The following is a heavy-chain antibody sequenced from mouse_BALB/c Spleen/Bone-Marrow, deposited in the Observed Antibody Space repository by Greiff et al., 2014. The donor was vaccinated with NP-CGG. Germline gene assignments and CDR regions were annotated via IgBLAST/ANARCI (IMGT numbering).Heavy chain of an antibody. CDR1: GFDFSRYW. V-gene: IGHV4-1*02. Sequence: VQLQQSGGGLGQPGGSLKLSCAASGFDFSRYWMAWVRQAPGKGLEWIGEINPDSSTINYTPSLKDKFIISRDNAKNTLYLQMNKVRSGDTALYYCAGNGYYGWIAYWGQGTLVTVSA. CDR2: INPDSSTI. CDR3: AGNGYYGWIAY. D-gene: IGHD2-3*01. J-gene: IGHJ3*01.